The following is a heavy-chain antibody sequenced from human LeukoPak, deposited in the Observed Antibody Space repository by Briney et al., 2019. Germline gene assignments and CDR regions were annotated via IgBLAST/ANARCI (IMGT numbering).Heavy chain of an antibody. CDR2: INPNSGGT. J-gene: IGHJ6*03. CDR3: AVTSSSWPRFYYYYMDV. Sequence: ASVKVSCKASGYTFIGYYMHWVRQAPGQGLEWMGWINPNSGGTNYAQKFQGRVTMTRDTSISTAYMELSRLRSDDTAVYYCAVTSSSWPRFYYYYMDVWGKGTTVTVSS. D-gene: IGHD6-13*01. V-gene: IGHV1-2*02. CDR1: GYTFIGYY.